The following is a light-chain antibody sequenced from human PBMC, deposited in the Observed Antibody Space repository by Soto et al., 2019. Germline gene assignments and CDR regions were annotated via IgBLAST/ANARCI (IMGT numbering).Light chain of an antibody. CDR2: EGS. V-gene: IGLV2-23*03. Sequence: SALTQPASVSGSPGQSITLSCTGTSSDVGRYNLVSWYQQHPGKAPKLMIYEGSKRPSGVSNRFSGSKSGNTASLTISGLQAEDEADYYCCSFAGSNTFVFGTGTKLTVL. J-gene: IGLJ1*01. CDR1: SSDVGRYNL. CDR3: CSFAGSNTFV.